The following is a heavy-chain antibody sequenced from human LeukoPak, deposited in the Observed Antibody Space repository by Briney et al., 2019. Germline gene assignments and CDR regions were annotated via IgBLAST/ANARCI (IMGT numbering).Heavy chain of an antibody. J-gene: IGHJ4*02. V-gene: IGHV3-30*04. Sequence: GGSLRLSCAASGFTFSSYAMHWVRQASGKGLEWVAVISYDGSNKYYADSVKGRFTISRDNAKNSLYLQMNSLRAEDTAVYYCARDRHRYHYDGSGYPPYWGEGTLVTVSS. D-gene: IGHD3-22*01. CDR3: ARDRHRYHYDGSGYPPY. CDR1: GFTFSSYA. CDR2: ISYDGSNK.